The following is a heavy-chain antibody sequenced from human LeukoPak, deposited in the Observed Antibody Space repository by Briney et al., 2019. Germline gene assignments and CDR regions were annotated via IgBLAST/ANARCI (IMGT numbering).Heavy chain of an antibody. CDR2: IGRTGRTT. CDR1: GLSSSSYA. J-gene: IGHJ4*02. D-gene: IGHD6-19*01. CDR3: AKEGSSGWDFDY. Sequence: GGSLRLSCAASGLSSSSYAMSWVRQSPGKGLEWVSAIGRTGRTTYYADSVKGRFTISRDTSRNAFFLQMNSLRVEDTAVYYCAKEGSSGWDFDYWGQGTLVTVSS. V-gene: IGHV3-23*01.